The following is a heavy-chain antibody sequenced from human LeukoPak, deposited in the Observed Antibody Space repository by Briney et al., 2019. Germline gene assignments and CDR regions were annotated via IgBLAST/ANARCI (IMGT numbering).Heavy chain of an antibody. CDR2: INPNSGGT. CDR1: GYTFTGYY. D-gene: IGHD4-17*01. J-gene: IGHJ6*03. Sequence: GASVKVSCKASGYTFTGYYMHWVRQAPGQGLEWMGWINPNSGGTNYAQKFQGRVTMTRDTSISTAYMELSRLRSDDTAVYYCARRMYGDYEEVPDYYYYMDVWGKGTTVTVSS. CDR3: ARRMYGDYEEVPDYYYYMDV. V-gene: IGHV1-2*02.